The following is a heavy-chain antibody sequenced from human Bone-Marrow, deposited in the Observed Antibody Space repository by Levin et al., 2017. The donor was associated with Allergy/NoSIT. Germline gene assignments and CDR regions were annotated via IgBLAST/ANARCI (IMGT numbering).Heavy chain of an antibody. CDR2: ARNKANGYTI. J-gene: IGHJ4*02. CDR1: GFTFSDHY. V-gene: IGHV3-72*01. CDR3: ARENTASGSYSITQFDC. Sequence: GGSLRLSCAASGFTFSDHYMDWVRQAPGKGLEWVGRARNKANGYTIQYAASVQGRFTISRDDSSNSLFLQMNSLKSEDTAMYYCARENTASGSYSITQFDCWGQGTLVTVSS. D-gene: IGHD3-10*01.